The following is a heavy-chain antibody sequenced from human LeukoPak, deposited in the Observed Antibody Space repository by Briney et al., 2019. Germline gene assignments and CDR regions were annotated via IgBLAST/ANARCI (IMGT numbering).Heavy chain of an antibody. CDR2: IYTSGST. D-gene: IGHD6-13*01. Sequence: SQTLSLTCTVSGGSISSGSYYWSWIRQPAGKGLEWIGRIYTSGSTNYNPSLKSRVTISVDTSKNQFSLKLSSVTAADTAVYYCARESRGGSSWYSAPLDYWGQGTLVTVSS. CDR3: ARESRGGSSWYSAPLDY. CDR1: GGSISSGSYY. J-gene: IGHJ4*02. V-gene: IGHV4-61*02.